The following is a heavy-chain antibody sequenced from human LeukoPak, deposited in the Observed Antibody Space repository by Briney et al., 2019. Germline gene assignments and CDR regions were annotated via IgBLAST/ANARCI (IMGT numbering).Heavy chain of an antibody. CDR1: GFTVSSNY. CDR2: IYSGGST. CDR3: ARNPRYSSGRYGYYFDY. D-gene: IGHD6-19*01. J-gene: IGHJ4*02. Sequence: GGSLRLSCAASGFTVSSNYMSWVRQAPGKGLEWVSVIYSGGSTYYADSVKSRLTTSRDNSKNTLYLQMNSLRAEDTAVYYCARNPRYSSGRYGYYFDYWGQGTLVTVSS. V-gene: IGHV3-66*02.